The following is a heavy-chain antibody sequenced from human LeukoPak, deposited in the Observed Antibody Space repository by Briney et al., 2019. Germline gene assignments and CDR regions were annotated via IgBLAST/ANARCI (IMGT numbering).Heavy chain of an antibody. CDR2: ISNSAGST. D-gene: IGHD3-10*01. CDR3: AKRASGSGTSLYYFDY. CDR1: GFTFSSYA. V-gene: IGHV3-23*01. Sequence: PGGSLRLSCAASGFTFSSYAMSWVRQAPGKGLEWFSVISNSAGSTFYADSVKGRFTISRDNSKNTLYLQMNNLRAEDTAVYYCAKRASGSGTSLYYFDYWGQGTLVTVSS. J-gene: IGHJ4*02.